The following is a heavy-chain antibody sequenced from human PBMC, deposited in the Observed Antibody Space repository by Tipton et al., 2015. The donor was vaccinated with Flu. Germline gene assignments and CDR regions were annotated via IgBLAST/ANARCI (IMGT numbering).Heavy chain of an antibody. CDR1: GGSISSYY. CDR2: IYYSGST. V-gene: IGHV4-59*01. D-gene: IGHD1-26*01. Sequence: TLSLTCTVSGGSISSYYWSWIRQPPGKGLEWIGYIYYSGSTNYNPSLKSRVTISVDTSKNQFSLKLSSVAAADTAVYYCARGAIVDSWFDPWGQGTLVTVSS. CDR3: ARGAIVDSWFDP. J-gene: IGHJ5*02.